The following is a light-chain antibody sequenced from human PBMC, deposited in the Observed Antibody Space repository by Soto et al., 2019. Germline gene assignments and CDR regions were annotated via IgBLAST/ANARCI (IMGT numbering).Light chain of an antibody. J-gene: IGLJ3*02. CDR2: RNN. Sequence: QSVLTQPPSASGTPGQRVTMSCSGSSSNIGTNYVYWYHQLPGTAPKLLIYRNNQRPSGVPDRFSGSKSGTSASLAISGLRSEDEADYYCAPWDDSLSGRVFGGGTKLTVL. CDR3: APWDDSLSGRV. CDR1: SSNIGTNY. V-gene: IGLV1-47*01.